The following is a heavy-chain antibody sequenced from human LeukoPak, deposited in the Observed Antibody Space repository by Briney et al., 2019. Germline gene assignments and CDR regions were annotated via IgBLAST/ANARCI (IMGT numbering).Heavy chain of an antibody. CDR1: GFTFDDYG. V-gene: IGHV3-20*04. CDR3: ARDSSYYYYYMDV. CDR2: INWNGGST. Sequence: GGSLRLSCAASGFTFDDYGMSWVRQAPGKGLEWVSGINWNGGSTGYADSVKGRFTISRGNAKNSLYLQMNSLRAEDTALYYCARDSSYYYYYMDVWGKGTTVTVSS. J-gene: IGHJ6*03.